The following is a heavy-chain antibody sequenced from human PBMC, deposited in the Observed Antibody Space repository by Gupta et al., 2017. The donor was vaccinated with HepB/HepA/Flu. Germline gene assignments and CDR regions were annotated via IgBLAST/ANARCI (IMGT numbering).Heavy chain of an antibody. V-gene: IGHV4-39*01. CDR1: GVSIHSSAYF. CDR2: VYYDGTT. Sequence: HLQLQESGPGLVKPSETLSLTCSVSGVSIHSSAYFWVWIRQSPGKGLEWIGHVYYDGTTYYNPSLEGRVIVSVDTSENQFSLKLASVTAADTGVYYCATEAPQLLPLGYFDLWGRGTLVTVSS. D-gene: IGHD2-2*01. J-gene: IGHJ2*01. CDR3: ATEAPQLLPLGYFDL.